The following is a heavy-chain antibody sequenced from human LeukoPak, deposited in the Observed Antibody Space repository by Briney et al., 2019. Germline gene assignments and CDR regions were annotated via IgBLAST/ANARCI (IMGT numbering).Heavy chain of an antibody. J-gene: IGHJ4*02. CDR3: AREGGSYYYDSSGYYFDY. CDR1: GFTFSSYS. D-gene: IGHD3-22*01. Sequence: GGSLRLSCAASGFTFSSYSMNWVRQAPGKGLEWVSSISSSSSYIYYADSVKGRFTISRDNAKNSLYLQMSSLRAEDTAVYYCAREGGSYYYDSSGYYFDYWGQGTLVTVSS. CDR2: ISSSSSYI. V-gene: IGHV3-21*01.